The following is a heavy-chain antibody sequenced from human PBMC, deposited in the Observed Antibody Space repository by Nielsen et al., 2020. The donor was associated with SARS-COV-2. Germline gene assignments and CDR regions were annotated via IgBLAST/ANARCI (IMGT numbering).Heavy chain of an antibody. D-gene: IGHD6-13*01. J-gene: IGHJ5*02. V-gene: IGHV3-53*04. CDR2: IYSGGST. CDR3: ARDQIAAAGGLWFDP. CDR1: GFTFSIYT. Sequence: GESLKISCAASGFTFSIYTMNWVRQAPGKGLEWVSVIYSGGSTYYADSVKGRFTISRHNSKNTLYLQMNSLRAEDTAVYYCARDQIAAAGGLWFDPWGQGTLVTVSS.